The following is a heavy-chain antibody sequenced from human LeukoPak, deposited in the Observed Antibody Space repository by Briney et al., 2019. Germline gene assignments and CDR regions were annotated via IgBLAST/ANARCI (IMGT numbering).Heavy chain of an antibody. CDR2: IYNGGST. CDR1: GFTISSNY. D-gene: IGHD5-18*01. J-gene: IGHJ6*02. V-gene: IGHV3-53*01. CDR3: ATSGYSYEDYYYYGMDV. Sequence: GGSLGLSCAASGFTISSNYMSWVRQAPGEGLEWVSVIYNGGSTYYADSVKGRFTISRDNSKNTLYLQMNSLRAEDTAVYYCATSGYSYEDYYYYGMDVWGQGTTVTVSS.